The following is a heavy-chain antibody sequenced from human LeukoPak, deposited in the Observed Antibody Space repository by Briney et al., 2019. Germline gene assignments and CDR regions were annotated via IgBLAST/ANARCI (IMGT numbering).Heavy chain of an antibody. Sequence: ASVKVSCKASGYTFTGYYMHWVRQAPGQGLEWMGWINPNSGGTNYAQKFQGRVTMTRDTSISTAYMELSRLRSDDTAVYYCARDLGYCSSTSCYRGGNDAFDIWAKGQWSPSLQ. D-gene: IGHD2-2*02. CDR2: INPNSGGT. J-gene: IGHJ3*02. CDR1: GYTFTGYY. CDR3: ARDLGYCSSTSCYRGGNDAFDI. V-gene: IGHV1-2*02.